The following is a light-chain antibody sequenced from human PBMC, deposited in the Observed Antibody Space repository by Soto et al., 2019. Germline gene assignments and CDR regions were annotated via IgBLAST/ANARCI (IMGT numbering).Light chain of an antibody. V-gene: IGLV2-14*01. J-gene: IGLJ2*01. CDR3: SSYTSSSTLVV. CDR1: SSDVGGYNY. Sequence: QSALTQPASVSESPGQSITISCTGTSSDVGGYNYVSWYQQYPGKAPKLMIYDVSNRPSGVSDRFSGSKSGNTASLTISGLQAEDEADYYCSSYTSSSTLVVFGGGTKLTVL. CDR2: DVS.